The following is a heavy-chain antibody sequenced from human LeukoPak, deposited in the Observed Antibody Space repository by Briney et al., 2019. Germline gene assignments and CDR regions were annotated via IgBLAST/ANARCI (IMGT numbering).Heavy chain of an antibody. CDR3: AKDRGGRSYYFDY. D-gene: IGHD1-26*01. J-gene: IGHJ4*02. CDR1: GFTFSSYA. V-gene: IGHV3-23*01. CDR2: ISGSATNT. Sequence: SGGSLRLSCAASGFTFSSYAMSWVRQAPGKGLEWVSVISGSATNTYYADSVKGRFTISRDNSKNTLYLQMNSLRAEDTAVYYCAKDRGGRSYYFDYWGQGTLVTVSS.